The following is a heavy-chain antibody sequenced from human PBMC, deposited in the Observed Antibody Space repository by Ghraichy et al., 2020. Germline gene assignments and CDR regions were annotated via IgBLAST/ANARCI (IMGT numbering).Heavy chain of an antibody. J-gene: IGHJ4*02. CDR1: GFTFSSYW. CDR3: ARDPPPLYGSGNPFDY. D-gene: IGHD3-10*01. CDR2: IKQDGSEK. V-gene: IGHV3-7*01. Sequence: GESLNISCAASGFTFSSYWMSWVRQAPGKGLEWVANIKQDGSEKYYVDSVKGRFTISRDNAKNSLYLQMNSLRAEDTAVYYCARDPPPLYGSGNPFDYWGQGTLVTVSS.